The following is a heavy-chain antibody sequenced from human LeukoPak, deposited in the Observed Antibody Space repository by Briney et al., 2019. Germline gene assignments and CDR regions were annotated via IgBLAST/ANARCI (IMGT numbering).Heavy chain of an antibody. D-gene: IGHD6-13*01. CDR1: DFTFSHYW. CDR2: IKQDGSER. CDR3: AREWGQQHDY. V-gene: IGHV3-7*01. Sequence: GGSLRLSCAASDFTFSHYWMSWVRQAPGKGLEWVANIKQDGSERYYLDSVKGRFTISRDNPKNSLYLQVNSLRAEDTAVYYCAREWGQQHDYWGQGTLVTVYS. J-gene: IGHJ4*02.